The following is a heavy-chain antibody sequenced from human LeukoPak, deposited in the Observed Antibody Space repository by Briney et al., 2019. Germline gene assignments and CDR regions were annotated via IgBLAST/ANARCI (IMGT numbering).Heavy chain of an antibody. J-gene: IGHJ4*02. V-gene: IGHV3-30-3*02. CDR2: ISYDGSNK. D-gene: IGHD3-22*01. CDR1: GFTFSSYA. CDR3: AKDLYDHSSGYYGPVDY. Sequence: GRSLRLSCAASGFTFSSYAMHWVRQAPGKGLEWVAVISYDGSNKYYADSVKGRFTISRDNSKNTLYLQMNSLRAEDTAVYYCAKDLYDHSSGYYGPVDYWGQGTLVIVSS.